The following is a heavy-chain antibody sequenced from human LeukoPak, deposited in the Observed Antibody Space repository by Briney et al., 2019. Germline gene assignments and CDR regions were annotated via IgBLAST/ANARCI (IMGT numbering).Heavy chain of an antibody. V-gene: IGHV3-7*01. Sequence: GGSLRLSCAASGFTFSRYWMTWVRQSPGKGLEWVANINQDGSKKYYGDSVTGRFTISRDNAENSLFLQMNSLRADDTGVYYCARAREAPANVFPDHWGQGVVVTVSS. D-gene: IGHD2-15*01. CDR2: INQDGSKK. J-gene: IGHJ4*02. CDR1: GFTFSRYW. CDR3: ARAREAPANVFPDH.